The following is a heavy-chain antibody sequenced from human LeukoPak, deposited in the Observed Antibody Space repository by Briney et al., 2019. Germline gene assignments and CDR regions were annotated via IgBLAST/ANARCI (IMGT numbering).Heavy chain of an antibody. CDR2: ISGSGAST. D-gene: IGHD3-22*01. Sequence: RGSLRLSCAASGFTFSSYAMSWVRQAPGKGLEWVSAISGSGASTYYADSVKGRFTISRDNSKNTLYLQMNSLRAEDTAIYYCAKGLDSSGYSKYYFDYWGQGTLVTVSS. V-gene: IGHV3-23*01. J-gene: IGHJ4*02. CDR1: GFTFSSYA. CDR3: AKGLDSSGYSKYYFDY.